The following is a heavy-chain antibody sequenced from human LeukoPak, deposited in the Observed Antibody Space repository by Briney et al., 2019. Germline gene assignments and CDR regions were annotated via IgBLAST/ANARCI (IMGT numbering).Heavy chain of an antibody. CDR2: INSDGSST. J-gene: IGHJ4*02. V-gene: IGHV3-74*01. Sequence: PGGSLRLSCAAPGFTFSSYWMHWVRQAPGKGLVWVSRINSDGSSTSYADSVKGRFTISRDNAKNTLYLQMNSLRAEDTAVYYCARGRYSSSWYYFDYWGQGTLVTVSS. CDR3: ARGRYSSSWYYFDY. CDR1: GFTFSSYW. D-gene: IGHD6-13*01.